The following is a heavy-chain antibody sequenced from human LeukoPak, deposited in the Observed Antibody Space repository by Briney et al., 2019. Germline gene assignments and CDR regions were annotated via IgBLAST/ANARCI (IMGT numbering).Heavy chain of an antibody. CDR3: AKDFGGYYVWGSYRWGYFDY. Sequence: GRSLRLSCAASGFTFDDYAMHWVRQAPGKGLEWVSGISWNSGSIGYADSVKGRFTISRDNAKNSLYLQMNSLRAEDTALYYCAKDFGGYYVWGSYRWGYFDYWGQGTLVTVSS. CDR1: GFTFDDYA. CDR2: ISWNSGSI. D-gene: IGHD3-16*02. J-gene: IGHJ4*02. V-gene: IGHV3-9*01.